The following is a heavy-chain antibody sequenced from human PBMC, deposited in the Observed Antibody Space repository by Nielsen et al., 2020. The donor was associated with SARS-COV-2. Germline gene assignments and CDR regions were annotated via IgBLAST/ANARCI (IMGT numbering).Heavy chain of an antibody. V-gene: IGHV3-30*14. Sequence: GESLKISCAASGFTFSSYAMHWVRQAPGKGLEWVAVISYDGSNKYYADSVKGRFTISRDNSKNTLYLQMNSLRAEDTAVYYCARGNWNYRDWGQGTLVTVSS. D-gene: IGHD1-7*01. CDR2: ISYDGSNK. J-gene: IGHJ4*02. CDR3: ARGNWNYRD. CDR1: GFTFSSYA.